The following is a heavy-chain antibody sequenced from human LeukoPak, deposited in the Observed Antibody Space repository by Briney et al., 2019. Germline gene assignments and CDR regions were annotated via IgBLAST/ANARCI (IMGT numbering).Heavy chain of an antibody. CDR3: AKDRDPPRDGYNLGGLDY. Sequence: GGSLRLSCAASGFTFTSYAMSWVRQAPGMGLEWVSTISAGAGTTNFADSGKGRFTISRDNSKNTLYLQMNSLRAEDTAVYYCAKDRDPPRDGYNLGGLDYWGQGALVTVSS. CDR2: ISAGAGTT. D-gene: IGHD5-24*01. CDR1: GFTFTSYA. V-gene: IGHV3-23*01. J-gene: IGHJ4*02.